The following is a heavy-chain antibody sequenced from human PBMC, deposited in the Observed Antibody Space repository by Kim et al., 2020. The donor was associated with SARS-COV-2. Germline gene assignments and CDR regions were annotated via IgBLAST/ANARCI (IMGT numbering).Heavy chain of an antibody. D-gene: IGHD3-10*01. Sequence: TYYNPSLKGRGTISVETSKNQFSLKLSSVTAADTAVYYCARKALDGSLDYWGQGTLVTVSS. V-gene: IGHV4-39*01. J-gene: IGHJ4*02. CDR2: T. CDR3: ARKALDGSLDY.